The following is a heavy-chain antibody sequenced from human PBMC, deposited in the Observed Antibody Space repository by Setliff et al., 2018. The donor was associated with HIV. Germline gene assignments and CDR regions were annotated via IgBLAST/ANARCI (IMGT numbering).Heavy chain of an antibody. D-gene: IGHD3-10*02. V-gene: IGHV3-23*01. J-gene: IGHJ3*02. CDR1: GFTFSTYA. CDR2: VGAVGGPT. CDR3: AKVFVFGVDAFDI. Sequence: VGSLRLSCAASGFTFSTYAMGWVRQAPGKGLEWVSTVGAVGGPTHYAESVKGRFTISKANSKNTLYLQMSSLRDEDTAVYYCAKVFVFGVDAFDIWGQGTMVTVSS.